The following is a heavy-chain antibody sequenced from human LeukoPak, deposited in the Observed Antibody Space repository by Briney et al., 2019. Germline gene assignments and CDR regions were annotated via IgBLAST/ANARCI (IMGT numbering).Heavy chain of an antibody. D-gene: IGHD3-10*01. J-gene: IGHJ4*02. CDR1: GGSISSSSYY. CDR2: IYYRGST. V-gene: IGHV4-39*07. CDR3: ATSSGTVSYFDY. Sequence: SETLSLTCTVSGGSISSSSYYWGWIRQPPGKGLEWIGSIYYRGSTYYNPSLKSRATISIDTSKNHFSLKLSSVTAADTAVYYCATSSGTVSYFDYWGQGTLVTVSS.